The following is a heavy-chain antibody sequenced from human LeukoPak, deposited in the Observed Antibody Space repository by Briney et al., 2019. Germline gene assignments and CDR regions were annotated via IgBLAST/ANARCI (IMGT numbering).Heavy chain of an antibody. CDR2: IKSKTDGGTT. J-gene: IGHJ4*02. Sequence: GGSLRLSCAASGFTFSNAWMSWVRQAPGKGLEWVGRIKSKTDGGTTDYAAPVKGRFTISRDDSKNTLYLQMNSLKTEDTAVYYCTTGLSNYGPFDYWGQGTLVTVSS. CDR3: TTGLSNYGPFDY. CDR1: GFTFSNAW. D-gene: IGHD4-11*01. V-gene: IGHV3-15*01.